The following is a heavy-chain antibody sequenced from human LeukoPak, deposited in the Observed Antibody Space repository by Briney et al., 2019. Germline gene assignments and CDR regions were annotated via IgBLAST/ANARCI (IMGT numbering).Heavy chain of an antibody. V-gene: IGHV4-4*07. CDR1: GGSISSYY. CDR2: IYTSGST. CDR3: ARSSWCYYYYYMDV. J-gene: IGHJ6*03. Sequence: PSETLSLTCTVSGGSISSYYWSWIRQPAGKGLEWIGRIYTSGSTNYNPSLKSRVTMSVDTSKNQFSLKLSSVTAADTAVYYCARSSWCYYYYYMDVWGKGTTVTVSS. D-gene: IGHD6-13*01.